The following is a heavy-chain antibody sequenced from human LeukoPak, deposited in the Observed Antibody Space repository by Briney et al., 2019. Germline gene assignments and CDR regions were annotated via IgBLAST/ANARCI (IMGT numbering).Heavy chain of an antibody. D-gene: IGHD2/OR15-2a*01. J-gene: IGHJ4*02. CDR3: AGHHPRNTVDF. Sequence: PSETLSLTCTVSGGSISSYYWSWIRQPPGKGLEWIGYIYYSGSTNYNPSLKSRVTISVDRSKNQFSLKLSSVTAADTAVYYCAGHHPRNTVDFWGQGTLVTVSS. CDR1: GGSISSYY. CDR2: IYYSGST. V-gene: IGHV4-59*08.